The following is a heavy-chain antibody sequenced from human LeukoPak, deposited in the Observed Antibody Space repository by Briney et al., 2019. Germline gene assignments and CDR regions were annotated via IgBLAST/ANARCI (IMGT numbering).Heavy chain of an antibody. CDR1: GGSLSTFY. D-gene: IGHD1-26*01. Sequence: PSETLSLTCTVSGGSLSTFYWNWIRQPPGKGREWIGYIYYSGSTNYNPSLKSRVTISVDTSKNQFSLKLNSVTAADTAVYYCARDSGSYGRDYYFDYWGRGTLVTVSS. CDR3: ARDSGSYGRDYYFDY. CDR2: IYYSGST. J-gene: IGHJ4*02. V-gene: IGHV4-59*01.